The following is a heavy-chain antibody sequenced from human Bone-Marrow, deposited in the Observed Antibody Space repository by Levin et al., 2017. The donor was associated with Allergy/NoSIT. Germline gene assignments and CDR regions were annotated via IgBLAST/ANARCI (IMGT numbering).Heavy chain of an antibody. V-gene: IGHV4-30-2*01. CDR2: IYHGGST. J-gene: IGHJ3*01. CDR1: GASISSGGFS. CDR3: ARFDSSGRSVNDAFDF. Sequence: LRLSCAVSGASISSGGFSWSWIRQPPGTGLEWIGYIYHGGSTHYNPSLRSRVAISGDRSNNHFSLNLTSVTAADTAVYFCARFDSSGRSVNDAFDFWGRGTMVTVSS. D-gene: IGHD3-22*01.